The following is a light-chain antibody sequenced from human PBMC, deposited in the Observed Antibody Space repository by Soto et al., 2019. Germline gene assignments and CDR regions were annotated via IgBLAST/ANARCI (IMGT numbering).Light chain of an antibody. J-gene: IGKJ1*01. CDR2: GAS. CDR3: QECHRYLT. CDR1: ESMSNC. V-gene: IGKV1-5*01. Sequence: IQLPPSPSTLSASAGDRVTITCRASESMSNCFAWYQQKRGKSPKLLISGASSLQSGVPSRFSGSASGKEVTITISSLEHDDGASYCCQECHRYLTFGQGTKVDIK.